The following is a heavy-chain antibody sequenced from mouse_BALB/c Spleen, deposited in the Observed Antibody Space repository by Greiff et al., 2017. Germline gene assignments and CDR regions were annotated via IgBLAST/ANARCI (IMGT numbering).Heavy chain of an antibody. J-gene: IGHJ3*01. D-gene: IGHD1-1*01. CDR3: GRDRDYGSSSWFAY. Sequence: VQLQESGPGLVTPSQSLSISCTVSGFSLTSYGVHWVRQPPGKGLEWLGVIWAGGSTNYNSALMSRLSIIKDNSKSQVFLKMNSLQTDDTAMYYGGRDRDYGSSSWFAYWGQGTLVTVSA. CDR2: IWAGGST. V-gene: IGHV2-9*02. CDR1: GFSLTSYG.